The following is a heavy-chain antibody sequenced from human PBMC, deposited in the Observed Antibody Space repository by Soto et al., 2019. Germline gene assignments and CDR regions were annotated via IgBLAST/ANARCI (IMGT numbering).Heavy chain of an antibody. Sequence: QMQLVQSGPEVKKPGTSVRVSCKASGFTFTNSAVQWVRQARGQRHEWIGWIVVGSGNTNYAQKFQERVSITRDMSTTTAYMELSSLRSEDTAVYYCATDKGDSYGYGNYWGQGTLVTVSS. V-gene: IGHV1-58*01. D-gene: IGHD5-18*01. CDR3: ATDKGDSYGYGNY. CDR2: IVVGSGNT. CDR1: GFTFTNSA. J-gene: IGHJ4*02.